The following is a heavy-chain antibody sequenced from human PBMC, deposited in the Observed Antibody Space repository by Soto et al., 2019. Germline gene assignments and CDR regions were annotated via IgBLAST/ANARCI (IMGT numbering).Heavy chain of an antibody. CDR1: GVSVTNGDYY. CDR3: ARQRRGGYWFDP. V-gene: IGHV4-30-4*01. CDR2: IYHSETT. J-gene: IGHJ5*02. Sequence: PSETLSLTCTVSGVSVTNGDYYWSWMRQSPGKGLEWIGNIYHSETTRYNPSLNSRLSISIDTSRNQFPLQLTSVTAADTAIYYCARQRRGGYWFDPWGQGTLVTVSS.